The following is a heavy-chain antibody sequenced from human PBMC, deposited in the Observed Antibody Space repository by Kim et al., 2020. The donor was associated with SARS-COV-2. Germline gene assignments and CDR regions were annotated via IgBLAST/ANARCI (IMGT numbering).Heavy chain of an antibody. Sequence: KSRVTISVDTSKNQFSLKLGAVTAADTAVYYCARRGYCSSTSCYGGWFDPWGQGTLVTVSS. J-gene: IGHJ5*02. V-gene: IGHV4-39*01. CDR3: ARRGYCSSTSCYGGWFDP. D-gene: IGHD2-2*01.